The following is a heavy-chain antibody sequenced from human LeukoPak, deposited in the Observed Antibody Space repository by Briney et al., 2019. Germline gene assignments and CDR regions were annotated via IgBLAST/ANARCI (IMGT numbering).Heavy chain of an antibody. D-gene: IGHD6-6*01. V-gene: IGHV3-30-3*01. CDR1: GFTFSSYA. J-gene: IGHJ4*02. CDR2: ISYDGSNK. Sequence: GGSLRVYCAASGFTFSSYAMHWVRQAPGKGLEWVAVISYDGSNKYYADSVKGRFTISRDNSKNTLYLQMNSLRAEDTAVYYCPRASGGEQVGNYWGQGTLVTVSS. CDR3: PRASGGEQVGNY.